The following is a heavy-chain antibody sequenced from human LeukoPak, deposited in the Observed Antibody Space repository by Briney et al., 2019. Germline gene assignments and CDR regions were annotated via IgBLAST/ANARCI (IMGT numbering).Heavy chain of an antibody. Sequence: SETLSLTCTVSGGSISSGGYYWSWIRQPPGKGLEWIGHIYHSGSPYYNPSLKSRVTISIDRSKNQFSLKLSSVTAADTAVYYCARGLFYYGSGSHPNLDYWGQGTLVTVSS. V-gene: IGHV4-30-2*01. D-gene: IGHD3-10*01. CDR1: GGSISSGGYY. CDR3: ARGLFYYGSGSHPNLDY. CDR2: IYHSGSP. J-gene: IGHJ4*02.